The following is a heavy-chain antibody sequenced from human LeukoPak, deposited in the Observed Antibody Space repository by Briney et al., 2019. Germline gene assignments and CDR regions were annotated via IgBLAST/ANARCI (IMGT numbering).Heavy chain of an antibody. D-gene: IGHD6-13*01. CDR1: GFTFSYYA. V-gene: IGHV3-23*01. J-gene: IGHJ3*02. Sequence: GGSLRLYCAASGFTFSYYAMSWLRQAQGKGLEWVSVIGGSGGLTYYADSVKGRFTISRDNSKNTVHLQMNSLRAEDTAVYYCTKSHSSTWGDDAFDIWGQGTMVSVSS. CDR2: IGGSGGLT. CDR3: TKSHSSTWGDDAFDI.